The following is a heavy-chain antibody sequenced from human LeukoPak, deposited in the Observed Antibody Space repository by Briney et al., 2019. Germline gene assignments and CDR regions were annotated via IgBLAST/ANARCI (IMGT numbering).Heavy chain of an antibody. J-gene: IGHJ6*03. CDR2: ISFDGSTK. CDR3: ARGSSTNCYGGNCFYYYMAV. Sequence: GGSLRFYCAASGFTFSTYAMHWVRQAPGKGLEWVAVISFDGSTKYYADSVKGRFTMSRDNSKNTLYLQMNSLRVEDTAVYYCARGSSTNCYGGNCFYYYMAVWGKGTTVTLSS. V-gene: IGHV3-30*04. CDR1: GFTFSTYA. D-gene: IGHD2-2*01.